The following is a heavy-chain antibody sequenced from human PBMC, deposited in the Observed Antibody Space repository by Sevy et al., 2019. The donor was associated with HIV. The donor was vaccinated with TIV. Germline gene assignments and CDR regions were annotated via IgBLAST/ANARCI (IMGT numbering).Heavy chain of an antibody. CDR3: AVAAGTDILGYYFGS. CDR2: MYHRGTT. Sequence: SETLSLTCTVSGDSIISSHWWSWFRQTPGKGLEWIGDMYHRGTTNYNPSLKTRVIISVDKSKNQFFLKLTSVTAADTAVYYCAVAAGTDILGYYFGSWGQGSSVTVSS. V-gene: IGHV4-4*02. CDR1: GDSIISSHW. J-gene: IGHJ4*02. D-gene: IGHD2-21*01.